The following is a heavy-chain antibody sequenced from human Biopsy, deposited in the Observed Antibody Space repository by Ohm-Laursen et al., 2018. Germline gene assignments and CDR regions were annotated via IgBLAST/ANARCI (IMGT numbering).Heavy chain of an antibody. V-gene: IGHV1-46*01. Sequence: GSSVKVSCKASGYTFTDYDIIWVRQAPGQGLEWMGVISPSGATTSFSQKFQGRITMTRDTSTGTVYMDLNSLGSEDTAVYYCARAGVGSDGTDSYYYGMDVWGPGTTVTVSS. CDR3: ARAGVGSDGTDSYYYGMDV. CDR2: ISPSGATT. D-gene: IGHD5-24*01. CDR1: GYTFTDYD. J-gene: IGHJ6*02.